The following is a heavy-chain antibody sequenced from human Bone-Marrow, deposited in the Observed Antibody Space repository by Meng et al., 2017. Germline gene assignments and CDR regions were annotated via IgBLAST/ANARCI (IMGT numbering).Heavy chain of an antibody. CDR3: ARDEDISAAGKLFGDY. Sequence: QSQLVQSRAEVKKPVASVKVSCKASGYTFPDYWIHWVRRAPGQGLEWMGRINPKSGDTHYAQRFQGRVTMTGDTSISTAYMELSGLRSDDTAMYYCARDEDISAAGKLFGDYWGQGTLVTVSS. CDR2: INPKSGDT. D-gene: IGHD6-13*01. J-gene: IGHJ4*02. CDR1: GYTFPDYW. V-gene: IGHV1-2*06.